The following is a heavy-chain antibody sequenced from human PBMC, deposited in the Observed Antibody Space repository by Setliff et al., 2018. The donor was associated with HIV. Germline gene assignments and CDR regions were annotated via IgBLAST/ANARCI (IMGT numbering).Heavy chain of an antibody. D-gene: IGHD6-19*01. J-gene: IGHJ5*02. CDR1: GYSFSTYW. CDR3: ARQFPPYHSGAHYSDL. CDR2: IYPGDSDT. V-gene: IGHV5-51*01. Sequence: GESLKISCKASGYSFSTYWIGWVRQMPGQALEWMGIIYPGDSDTKYSPSFQGQVTISADKSISTTYLQWSSLKASDTAMYYCARQFPPYHSGAHYSDLWSQGTLVTVSS.